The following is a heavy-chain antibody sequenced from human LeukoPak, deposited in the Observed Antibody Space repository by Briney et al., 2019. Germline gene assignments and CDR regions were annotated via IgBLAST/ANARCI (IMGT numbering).Heavy chain of an antibody. Sequence: SETLSLTCTVSGGSISGYYWSWIRQPPGKGLEWIGYISDSGSTNTKSSLKSRVTISADTSKNQVSLKLTSVTAADTAVYFCARSNDCWSKLDYWGQGTLVTVSS. CDR3: ARSNDCWSKLDY. J-gene: IGHJ4*02. CDR2: ISDSGST. D-gene: IGHD2-21*01. V-gene: IGHV4-59*01. CDR1: GGSISGYY.